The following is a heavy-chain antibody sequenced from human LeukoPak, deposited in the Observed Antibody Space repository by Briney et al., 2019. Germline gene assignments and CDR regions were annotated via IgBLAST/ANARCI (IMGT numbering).Heavy chain of an antibody. D-gene: IGHD6-19*01. J-gene: IGHJ6*03. Sequence: SETLSLTCTVSGGSIGSSSYYWGWLRQPPGKGLEWIGSIYYRGSTDYNPSLKSRVTMYVDTSKNQFSLKLNSVTAADTAVYYCATKRSGWYNYYYMDVWGKGTTVTVSS. CDR3: ATKRSGWYNYYYMDV. CDR1: GGSIGSSSYY. CDR2: IYYRGST. V-gene: IGHV4-39*01.